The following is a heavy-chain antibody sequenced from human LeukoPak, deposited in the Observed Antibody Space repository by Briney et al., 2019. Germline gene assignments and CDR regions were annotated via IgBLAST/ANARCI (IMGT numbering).Heavy chain of an antibody. V-gene: IGHV3-23*01. CDR3: ARVLRYCSGGNCYSGGLGYMDV. D-gene: IGHD2-15*01. CDR1: GFTFSSYA. Sequence: GGSLRLSCAASGFTFSSYAMSWVRQAPGKGLEWVSAISGSGGSTYYADSVKGRFTISRDNSKNSLFLQMNSLRAEDTAVYYCARVLRYCSGGNCYSGGLGYMDVWGKGTTVTISS. J-gene: IGHJ6*03. CDR2: ISGSGGST.